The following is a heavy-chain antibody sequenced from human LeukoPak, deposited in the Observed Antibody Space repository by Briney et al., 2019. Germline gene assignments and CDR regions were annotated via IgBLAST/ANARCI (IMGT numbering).Heavy chain of an antibody. Sequence: PSETLSLTCTVSGGFTSPYKWSWIRQPPGKGLEWIGFVYNSGTTSYNPSLKNRVTISVDTSKSQFSLKLTSVTAADTAVYYCAREWSAFDTWGQGTMVTVSS. J-gene: IGHJ3*02. CDR2: VYNSGTT. CDR3: AREWSAFDT. V-gene: IGHV4-4*08. D-gene: IGHD2-8*01. CDR1: GGFTSPYK.